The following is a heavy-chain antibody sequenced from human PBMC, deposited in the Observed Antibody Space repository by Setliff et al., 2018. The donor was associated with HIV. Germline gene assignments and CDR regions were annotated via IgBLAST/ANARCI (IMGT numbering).Heavy chain of an antibody. Sequence: KPSETLSLTCTVSGDSINSGNYYWSWTRQHPGKGLEWIGYIYYSGSTYYSPSLKSRVTISEDTSKNQFSLKMRSVTAADTAVYYCATSPAGEILGSRPFYFDYWGQGTLVTVSS. CDR3: ATSPAGEILGSRPFYFDY. CDR1: GDSINSGNYY. J-gene: IGHJ4*02. V-gene: IGHV4-31*03. D-gene: IGHD3-10*01. CDR2: IYYSGST.